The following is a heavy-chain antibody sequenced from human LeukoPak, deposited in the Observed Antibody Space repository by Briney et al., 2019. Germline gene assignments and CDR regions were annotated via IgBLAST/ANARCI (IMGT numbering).Heavy chain of an antibody. V-gene: IGHV3-30*02. CDR3: AKSPGVWLPFVPDV. D-gene: IGHD6-19*01. Sequence: GGSLRLSCAASGFTFSNYDMHWVRQVPGKGLEWVAFMRNDGTNKYYANSGKGRFTISRDNSKTTLYLQMNRLRPADTAVYYCAKSPGVWLPFVPDVWGKGTTVTVSS. J-gene: IGHJ6*01. CDR2: MRNDGTNK. CDR1: GFTFSNYD.